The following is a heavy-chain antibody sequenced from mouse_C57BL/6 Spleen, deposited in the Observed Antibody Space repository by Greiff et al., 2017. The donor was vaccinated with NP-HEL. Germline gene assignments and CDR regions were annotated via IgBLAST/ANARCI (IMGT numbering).Heavy chain of an antibody. Sequence: QVQLQQPGAELVRPGSSVKLSCKASGYTFTSYWMHWVKQRPIQGLEWIGNIDPSDSETHYNQKFKDKATLTVDKSSSTAYMQLSSLTSEDSAVYYCARAPYATGYFDVWGTGTTVTVSS. CDR1: GYTFTSYW. V-gene: IGHV1-52*01. CDR2: IDPSDSET. J-gene: IGHJ1*03. CDR3: ARAPYATGYFDV. D-gene: IGHD6-1*01.